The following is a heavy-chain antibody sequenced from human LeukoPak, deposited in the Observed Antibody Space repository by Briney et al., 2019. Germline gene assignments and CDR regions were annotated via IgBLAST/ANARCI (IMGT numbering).Heavy chain of an antibody. Sequence: PGGSLRLSCAASGFTFSSYAMSWVRQAPGKGLEWVSAISGSGGSTYYADSVKGRFTISRDNAKNSLYLQMNSLRAEDTAVYYCASWVVVVPAAINPYYFDYWGQGTLVTVSS. CDR2: ISGSGGST. V-gene: IGHV3-23*01. CDR3: ASWVVVVPAAINPYYFDY. CDR1: GFTFSSYA. J-gene: IGHJ4*02. D-gene: IGHD2-2*02.